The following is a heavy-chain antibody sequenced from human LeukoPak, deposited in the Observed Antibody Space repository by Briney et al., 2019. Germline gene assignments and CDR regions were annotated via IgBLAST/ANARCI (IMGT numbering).Heavy chain of an antibody. CDR2: IYYSGST. V-gene: IGHV4-59*08. CDR3: ARHDRGYSLIFY. Sequence: SETLSLTCTVSGGSISSYYWSWIRQPPGKGLEWIGYIYYSGSTNYNPSLKSRVTISVDTSKNQFSLKLSSVTAADTAVCYCARHDRGYSLIFYWGQGTLVTVSS. CDR1: GGSISSYY. J-gene: IGHJ4*02. D-gene: IGHD5-18*01.